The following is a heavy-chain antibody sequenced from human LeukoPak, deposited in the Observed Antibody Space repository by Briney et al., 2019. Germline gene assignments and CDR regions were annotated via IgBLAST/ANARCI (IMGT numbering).Heavy chain of an antibody. CDR1: GGSISSSSYY. CDR2: IYYSGST. V-gene: IGHV4-39*07. CDR3: ARFTPQGYGWGGYNRFDP. Sequence: SETLSLTCTVSGGSISSSSYYWGWIRQPPGKGLEWIGSIYYSGSTYYNPSLKSRVTISVDTSKNQFSLSLTSVTAADTAVYYCARFTPQGYGWGGYNRFDPWGQGTLVTVSS. D-gene: IGHD3-16*01. J-gene: IGHJ5*02.